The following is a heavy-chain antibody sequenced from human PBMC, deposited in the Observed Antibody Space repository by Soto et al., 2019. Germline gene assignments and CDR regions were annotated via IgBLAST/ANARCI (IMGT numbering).Heavy chain of an antibody. CDR2: IYYSGST. CDR3: ARHLYSSSWYDY. CDR1: GGSISSSSYY. J-gene: IGHJ4*02. V-gene: IGHV4-39*01. Sequence: QLQLQESGPGLVKPSETLSLTCTVSGGSISSSSYYWGWIRQPPGKGLEWIGSIYYSGSTYYNPSLKSRVTTSVDTSKNQFSLKLSSVTAADTAVYYCARHLYSSSWYDYWGQGTLVTVSS. D-gene: IGHD6-13*01.